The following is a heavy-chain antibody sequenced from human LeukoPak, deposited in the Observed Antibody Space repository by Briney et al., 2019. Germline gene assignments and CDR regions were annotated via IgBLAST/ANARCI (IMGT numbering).Heavy chain of an antibody. D-gene: IGHD6-19*01. CDR2: ISGSGGST. Sequence: GGSLRLSCAASGFTFSSYWMSWVRQAPGKGLEWVSAISGSGGSTYYADSVKGRFTISRDNSKNTLYLQMNSLRAEDTAVYYCAKDGAVAGIGPFDPWGQGTLVTVSS. J-gene: IGHJ5*02. V-gene: IGHV3-23*01. CDR3: AKDGAVAGIGPFDP. CDR1: GFTFSSYW.